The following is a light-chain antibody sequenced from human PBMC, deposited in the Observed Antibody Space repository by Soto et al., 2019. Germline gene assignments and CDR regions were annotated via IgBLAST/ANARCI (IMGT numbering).Light chain of an antibody. CDR1: QDIAIY. CDR3: QQLRMYPST. Sequence: IQLTQSQSSLSASVGDRVTITCRASQDIAIYLAWYQPKPGEAPKLLIYAASTLYGGVPSRFSGSGSGTDFVLTITSLQAEDVATYYCQQLRMYPSTFGGGTKVEIK. V-gene: IGKV1-9*01. J-gene: IGKJ4*01. CDR2: AAS.